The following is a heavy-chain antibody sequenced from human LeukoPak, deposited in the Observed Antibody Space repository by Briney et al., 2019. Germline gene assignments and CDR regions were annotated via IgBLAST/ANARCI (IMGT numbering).Heavy chain of an antibody. CDR2: ISDSGGST. CDR3: AKGHIVVVPSTRYFDY. J-gene: IGHJ4*02. D-gene: IGHD2-21*01. V-gene: IGHV3-23*01. Sequence: PGGSLRLSCAASGFTYDDHGMNWVRQAPGKGLEWVSVISDSGGSTVYTDSVKGRFTISRDNSKNTLFLQMNSLRAEDTAVYYCAKGHIVVVPSTRYFDYWGQGTLVTVSS. CDR1: GFTYDDHG.